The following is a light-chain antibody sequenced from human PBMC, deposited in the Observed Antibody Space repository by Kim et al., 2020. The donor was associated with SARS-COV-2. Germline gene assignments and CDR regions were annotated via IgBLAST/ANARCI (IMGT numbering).Light chain of an antibody. CDR3: NSYAGSGLYV. CDR1: SSDIGPYNS. V-gene: IGLV2-14*03. J-gene: IGLJ1*01. Sequence: QSAPTQPASVSGSPGQSITISCSGTSSDIGPYNSVSWYQHYPGKAPKLVIHGVSERPSGASNRFSGSKSGNTASLIISGLQPEDEAIYYCNSYAGSGLYVFGVGTKVTVL. CDR2: GVS.